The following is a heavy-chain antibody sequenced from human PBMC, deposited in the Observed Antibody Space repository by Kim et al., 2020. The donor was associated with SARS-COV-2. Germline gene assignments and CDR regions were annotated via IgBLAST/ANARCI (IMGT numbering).Heavy chain of an antibody. CDR2: ISSSSSYI. V-gene: IGHV3-21*01. D-gene: IGHD3-10*01. J-gene: IGHJ6*02. CDR1: GFTFSSYS. CDR3: ARDFLSTRPTDKYYYYYYYGMDV. Sequence: GGSLRLSCAASGFTFSSYSMNWVRQAPGKGLEWVSSISSSSSYIYYADSVKGRFTISRDNAKNSLYLQMNSLRAEDTAVYYCARDFLSTRPTDKYYYYYYYGMDVWGQGTTVTVSS.